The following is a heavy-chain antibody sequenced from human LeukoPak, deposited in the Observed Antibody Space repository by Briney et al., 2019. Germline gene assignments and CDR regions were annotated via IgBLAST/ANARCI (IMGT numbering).Heavy chain of an antibody. CDR2: IYYSGST. D-gene: IGHD4-23*01. V-gene: IGHV4-59*01. CDR3: ARDGGNELFDP. J-gene: IGHJ5*02. Sequence: SETLSLTCTVSGGSISSYYWSWIRQPPGKGLEWIGYIYYSGSTNYNPSLKSRVTISVDTSKNQFSLKLSSVTAADTAVYYCARDGGNELFDPWGQGTLVTVSS. CDR1: GGSISSYY.